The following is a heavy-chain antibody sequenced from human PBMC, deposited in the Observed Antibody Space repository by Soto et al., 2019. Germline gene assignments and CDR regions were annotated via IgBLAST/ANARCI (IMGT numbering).Heavy chain of an antibody. D-gene: IGHD2-2*01. CDR1: GGSVSGGVYY. J-gene: IGHJ6*02. CDR3: ARAQKVRYCISTSCYRGRWGPDYYYYGMDV. CDR2: IYYSGST. Sequence: PSETLSLTCTVSGGSVSGGVYYWNWIRQHPEKGLEWIGYIYYSGSTYYNPSLRSRVTISADTSKNQFSLKLSSVTVADTAVYYCARAQKVRYCISTSCYRGRWGPDYYYYGMDVWGQGTTVTVSS. V-gene: IGHV4-31*03.